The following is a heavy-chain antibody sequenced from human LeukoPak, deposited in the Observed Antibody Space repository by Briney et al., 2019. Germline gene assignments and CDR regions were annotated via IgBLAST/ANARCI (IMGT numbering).Heavy chain of an antibody. CDR3: ARDRSYDFWSGYSTPDY. D-gene: IGHD3-3*01. J-gene: IGHJ4*02. CDR2: IWYDGSNK. CDR1: GFTFSSYG. V-gene: IGHV3-33*01. Sequence: QPGGSLRLSCAASGFTFSSYGMHWVRQAPGKGLEWVAVIWYDGSNKYYADSVKGRFTISRDNSKNTLDLQMNSLRAEDTAVYYCARDRSYDFWSGYSTPDYWGQGTLVTVS.